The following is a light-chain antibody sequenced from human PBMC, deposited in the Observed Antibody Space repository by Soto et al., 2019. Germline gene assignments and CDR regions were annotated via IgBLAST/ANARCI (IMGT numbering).Light chain of an antibody. J-gene: IGKJ5*01. V-gene: IGKV3-15*01. CDR3: QQYNNWPLIT. CDR1: QSVSRN. Sequence: EIVMAQAPGSLSVSPVAGASHSCRSSQSVSRNLAWYQQKPGQAPRLLIYGASTRATGIPARFSGSGSGTEFTLTISSLQSEDFAVYYCQQYNNWPLITFGQGTQLEIK. CDR2: GAS.